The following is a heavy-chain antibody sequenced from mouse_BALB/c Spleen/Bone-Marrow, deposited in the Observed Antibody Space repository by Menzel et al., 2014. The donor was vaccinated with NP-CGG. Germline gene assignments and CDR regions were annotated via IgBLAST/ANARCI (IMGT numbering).Heavy chain of an antibody. CDR1: GFTFSSYA. V-gene: IGHV5-6-5*01. Sequence: GGSLKLSCAASGFTFSSYAMSWVRQPPEKRLEWVASISSGGSTYYPDSVKGRFTISRDNARNILYLQMSSLRSEDAAMYYCARDDYDDQYYFDYWGQGTTLTVSS. D-gene: IGHD2-4*01. J-gene: IGHJ2*01. CDR2: ISSGGST. CDR3: ARDDYDDQYYFDY.